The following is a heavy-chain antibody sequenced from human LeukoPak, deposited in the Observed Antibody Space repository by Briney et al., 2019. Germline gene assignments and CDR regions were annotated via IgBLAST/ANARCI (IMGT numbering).Heavy chain of an antibody. V-gene: IGHV3-33*01. CDR1: GFTFSSYG. CDR2: IWYDGSNK. J-gene: IGHJ3*02. Sequence: GGSLRLSCAASGFTFSSYGMYWVRQAPGKGLEWVAVIWYDGSNKYYADSVKGRFTISRDNSKNTLYLQMNSLRAEDTAAYYCARELGYCSGGSCHDAFDIWGQGTMVTVSS. D-gene: IGHD2-15*01. CDR3: ARELGYCSGGSCHDAFDI.